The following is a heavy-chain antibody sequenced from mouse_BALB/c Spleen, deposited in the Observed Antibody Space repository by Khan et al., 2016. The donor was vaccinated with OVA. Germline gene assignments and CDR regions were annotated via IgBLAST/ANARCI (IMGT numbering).Heavy chain of an antibody. J-gene: IGHJ2*01. CDR1: GYTFTSYW. Sequence: QVQLQQPGAELVKAGASVKMSCKASGYTFTSYWMHWVKQRLGQGLEWFAETNPTNGRTYYNEKFKSKATLTVDNSSSTAYMLLSGPTFEDSAVYNCARMTKIVATDIDYGGQGTTLTVSS. CDR3: ARMTKIVATDIDY. V-gene: IGHV1S81*02. D-gene: IGHD1-1*01. CDR2: TNPTNGRT.